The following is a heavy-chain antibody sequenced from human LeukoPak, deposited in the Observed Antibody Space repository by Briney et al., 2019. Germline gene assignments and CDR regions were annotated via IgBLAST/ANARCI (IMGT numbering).Heavy chain of an antibody. Sequence: SQTLSLTCAISGDSVSSNSAAWNWIRQSPSRGLEWLGRTYYRSKWYNDYAVSVKSRITINPDTSKNQFSLQLNSVTPEDTALYYCAREGGHKSVEIYYYYYMDVWGKGTTVTVSS. CDR2: TYYRSKWYN. CDR1: GDSVSSNSAA. CDR3: AREGGHKSVEIYYYYYMDV. D-gene: IGHD2-21*01. J-gene: IGHJ6*03. V-gene: IGHV6-1*01.